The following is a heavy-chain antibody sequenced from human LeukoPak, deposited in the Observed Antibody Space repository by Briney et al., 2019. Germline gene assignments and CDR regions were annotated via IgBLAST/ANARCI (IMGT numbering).Heavy chain of an antibody. J-gene: IGHJ4*02. CDR3: ASHRRSHGSEY. CDR2: VYYSGST. V-gene: IGHV4-59*01. Sequence: LETLSLTCTVSGGSFEHYFWSWIRQPPGKGLEWIGYVYYSGSTDYSPSLKSRLTISADTSKNQFSLKLNSVTAADTAVYYCASHRRSHGSEYWGQGTLVTVSS. D-gene: IGHD3-10*01. CDR1: GGSFEHYF.